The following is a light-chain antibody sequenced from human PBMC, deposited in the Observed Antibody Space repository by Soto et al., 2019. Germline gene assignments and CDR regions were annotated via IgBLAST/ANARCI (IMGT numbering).Light chain of an antibody. Sequence: GDRVTITFRASQSVGSWLAWYQQKPGRAPTVLIYEASSLQCGVPPRFSGSGSGTEFSLTISSLQPDDSATYFCQQYDGYWTFGQGTKVDIK. CDR2: EAS. CDR1: QSVGSW. CDR3: QQYDGYWT. V-gene: IGKV1-5*03. J-gene: IGKJ1*01.